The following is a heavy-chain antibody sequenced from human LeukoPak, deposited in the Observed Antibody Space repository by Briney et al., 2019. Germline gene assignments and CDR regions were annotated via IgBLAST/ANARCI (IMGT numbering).Heavy chain of an antibody. Sequence: GGSLRLSCAASGFTFSDYYMSWIRQAPGKGLEWVSYISSSGSTIYYADSVKGRFTISRDNAKNSLYLQMNSLRAEDTAVYYCARDQGTSCPRCAFDTWGQGTMVTVSS. V-gene: IGHV3-11*04. J-gene: IGHJ3*02. CDR2: ISSSGSTI. CDR3: ARDQGTSCPRCAFDT. D-gene: IGHD2-2*01. CDR1: GFTFSDYY.